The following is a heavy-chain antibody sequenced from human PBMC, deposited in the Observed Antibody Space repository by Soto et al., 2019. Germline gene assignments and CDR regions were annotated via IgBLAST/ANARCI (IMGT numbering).Heavy chain of an antibody. CDR3: ARGYCSGGSCYSYYYYYGMDV. CDR2: IIPIFGTA. Sequence: SVKVSCKASGGTFSSYAISWVRQAPGQGLEWMGGIIPIFGTANYAQKFQGRVTITADESTSTAYMELSSLRSEDTAVYYCARGYCSGGSCYSYYYYYGMDVWGQGTTVTVSS. J-gene: IGHJ6*02. D-gene: IGHD2-15*01. V-gene: IGHV1-69*13. CDR1: GGTFSSYA.